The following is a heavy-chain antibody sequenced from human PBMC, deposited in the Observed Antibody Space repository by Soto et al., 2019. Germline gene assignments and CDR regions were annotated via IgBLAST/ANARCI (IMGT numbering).Heavy chain of an antibody. CDR3: AKDRQFRSYYESAGHYND. D-gene: IGHD3-22*01. CDR1: GFTFRNQD. CDR2: ISGRGGVT. V-gene: IGHV3-23*01. J-gene: IGHJ4*02. Sequence: EVQLLESGGGLVQPGGSLRLTCVGSGFTFRNQDMRWVRQAPGKGLEWVSGISGRGGVTYYADSGKGRFTIARDNSKNTLYLQMNNLRDNDTAVYYCAKDRQFRSYYESAGHYNDWGQGTLVTVSS.